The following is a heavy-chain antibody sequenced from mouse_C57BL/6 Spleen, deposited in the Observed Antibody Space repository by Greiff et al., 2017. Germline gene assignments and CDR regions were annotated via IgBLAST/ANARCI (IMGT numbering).Heavy chain of an antibody. J-gene: IGHJ2*01. CDR2: INPSSGYT. CDR1: GYTFTSYT. V-gene: IGHV1-4*01. D-gene: IGHD2-4*01. CDR3: AREGDYDDYFDY. Sequence: VQLQESGAELARPGASVKMSCKASGYTFTSYTMHWVKQRPGQGLEWIGYINPSSGYTKYNQKFKDKATLTADKSSSTAYMQLSSLTSEDSAVYYCAREGDYDDYFDYWGQGTTLTVSS.